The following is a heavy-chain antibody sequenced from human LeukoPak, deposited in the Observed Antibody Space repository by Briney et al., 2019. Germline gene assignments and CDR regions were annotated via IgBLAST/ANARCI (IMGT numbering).Heavy chain of an antibody. CDR3: ARGYDYVWGSYRFDY. D-gene: IGHD3-16*02. J-gene: IGHJ4*02. CDR2: IKDSGST. V-gene: IGHV4-34*01. CDR1: GFTFSSCQ. Sequence: SGGSLRLSCAASGFTFSSCQMNWIRQPPGKGLEWIGEIKDSGSTNYNPSLKSRVTISVDTSKNHFSLKLSSVTAADTAVYYCARGYDYVWGSYRFDYWGQGTLVTVSS.